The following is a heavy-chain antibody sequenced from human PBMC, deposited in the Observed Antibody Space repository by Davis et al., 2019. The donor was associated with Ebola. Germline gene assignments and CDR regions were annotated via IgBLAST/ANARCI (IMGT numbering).Heavy chain of an antibody. V-gene: IGHV3-15*01. D-gene: IGHD1-7*01. CDR1: GFTFSNAW. J-gene: IGHJ4*02. CDR2: IKKKTDGGTA. CDR3: SNWNYAHFDY. Sequence: GESLKISCAASGFTFSNAWMTWVRQAPGKGLEWVGRIKKKTDGGTADYAAPVKGRITISRDDSKNTLYLQMDSLKTDDTAVYYCSNWNYAHFDYWGQGTLVTVSS.